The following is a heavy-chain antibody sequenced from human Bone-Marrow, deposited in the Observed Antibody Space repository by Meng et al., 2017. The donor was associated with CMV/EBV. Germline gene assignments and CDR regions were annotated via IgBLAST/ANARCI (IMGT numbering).Heavy chain of an antibody. CDR1: GGFISSGNG. D-gene: IGHD3-22*01. V-gene: IGHV4-4*02. CDR2: IYHSGST. Sequence: SQTLSLTCAVSGGFISSGNGWCWVRQPPGKGLEWIGEIYHSGSTNYNTSLKSRVTISVDKSKNQFSLKLSSVTAADTAVYYCARGLVVGLPDYWGQGTLVTVSS. CDR3: ARGLVVGLPDY. J-gene: IGHJ4*02.